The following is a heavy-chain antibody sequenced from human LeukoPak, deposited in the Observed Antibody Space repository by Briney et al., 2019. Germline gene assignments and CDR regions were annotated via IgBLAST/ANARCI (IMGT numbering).Heavy chain of an antibody. Sequence: ASVKVSCKASGYTFTSYGFSWVRQAPGQGLEWMGWISTYYGNTNYAQRLQDRVTMTTDTSTSTAYMELTSLRSDDTAVYYCARVYSTNYYGSGDRPFLFDYWGQGTVVTVSS. CDR2: ISTYYGNT. V-gene: IGHV1-18*01. CDR1: GYTFTSYG. D-gene: IGHD3-10*01. CDR3: ARVYSTNYYGSGDRPFLFDY. J-gene: IGHJ4*02.